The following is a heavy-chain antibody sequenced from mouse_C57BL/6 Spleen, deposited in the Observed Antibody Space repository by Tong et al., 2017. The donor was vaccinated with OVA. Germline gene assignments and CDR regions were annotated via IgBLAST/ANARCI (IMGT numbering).Heavy chain of an antibody. D-gene: IGHD1-1*01. V-gene: IGHV14-3*01. Sequence: EVQLQESVAELVRPGASVKLSCTASGFNIKNTYMHWVKQRPEQGLEWIGRIDPANGNTKYAPKFQGKATITADTSSNTACLQLSSLTSEDTAIYYCAREAYYYGSSPYYFDYWGQGTTLTVSS. CDR2: IDPANGNT. J-gene: IGHJ2*01. CDR3: AREAYYYGSSPYYFDY. CDR1: GFNIKNTY.